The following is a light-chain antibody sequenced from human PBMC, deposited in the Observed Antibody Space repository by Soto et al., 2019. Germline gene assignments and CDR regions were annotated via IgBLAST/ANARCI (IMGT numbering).Light chain of an antibody. CDR2: GAS. J-gene: IGKJ4*01. V-gene: IGKV1-9*01. Sequence: DIQLTQSPSFLSASVGDRVTITCRASRGISSYLGWYQQKPGKAPKLLIYGASTLQSGVPSRFSGSGSGTEFTLTISSLQPDDFATYYCQQLNSYPQTFGGGTKVEIK. CDR1: RGISSY. CDR3: QQLNSYPQT.